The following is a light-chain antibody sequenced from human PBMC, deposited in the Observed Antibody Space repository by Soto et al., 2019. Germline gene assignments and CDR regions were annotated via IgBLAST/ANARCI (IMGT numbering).Light chain of an antibody. V-gene: IGLV2-11*01. CDR1: SSDVGDYNF. Sequence: QSALTQPRSVSGSPGQSVTISCTGTSSDVGDYNFVSWYQQHPGKAPKLVIYDVTKRPSGVPDRFSASKSGNTASLTISGLQADDEADYCCCSYAGSYTYVFGTGTKLTVL. J-gene: IGLJ1*01. CDR3: CSYAGSYTYV. CDR2: DVT.